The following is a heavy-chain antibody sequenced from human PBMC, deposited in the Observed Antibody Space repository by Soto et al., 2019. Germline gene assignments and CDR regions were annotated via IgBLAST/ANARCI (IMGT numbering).Heavy chain of an antibody. J-gene: IGHJ3*01. V-gene: IGHV1-58*02. Sequence: QMQLVQSGPEVKKPGTSVKVSCRASGFTFTSSAMQWVRQARGQRLEWIGWILVGSGNANYAQKFQERLSITRDVSTSTAYMELSNLRAEDAAVYFCAADLSCSGGSCFSSSTFDVWGQGTMVTVSS. CDR3: AADLSCSGGSCFSSSTFDV. D-gene: IGHD2-15*01. CDR1: GFTFTSSA. CDR2: ILVGSGNA.